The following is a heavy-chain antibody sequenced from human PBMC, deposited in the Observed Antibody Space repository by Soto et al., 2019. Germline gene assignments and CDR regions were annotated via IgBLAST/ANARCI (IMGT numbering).Heavy chain of an antibody. CDR1: GYTFTSYA. J-gene: IGHJ4*02. CDR3: AREVVSMVRGVRECDPFDY. CDR2: INAGNGNT. D-gene: IGHD3-10*01. V-gene: IGHV1-3*01. Sequence: GASVKVSCKASGYTFTSYAMHWVRQAPGQRLEWMGWINAGNGNTKYSPKFQGRVTITRDTSASTAYMELSSLRSEDTAVYYCAREVVSMVRGVRECDPFDYWGQGTLVTVSS.